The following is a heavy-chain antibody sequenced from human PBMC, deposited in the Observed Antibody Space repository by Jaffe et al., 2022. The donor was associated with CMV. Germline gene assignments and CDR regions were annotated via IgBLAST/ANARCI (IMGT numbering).Heavy chain of an antibody. J-gene: IGHJ6*03. CDR2: IDPSDSYT. Sequence: EVQLVQSGAEVKKPGESLRISCKGSGYSFTSYWISWVRQMPGKGLEWMGRIDPSDSYTNYSPSFQGHVTISADKSISTAYLQWSSLKASDTAMYYCARLVKVVPAALQYYYYYYYMDVWGKGTTVTVSS. CDR1: GYSFTSYW. D-gene: IGHD2-2*01. CDR3: ARLVKVVPAALQYYYYYYYMDV. V-gene: IGHV5-10-1*03.